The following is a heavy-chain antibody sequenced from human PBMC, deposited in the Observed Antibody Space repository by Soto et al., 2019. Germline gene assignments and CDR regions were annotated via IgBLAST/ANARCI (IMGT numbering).Heavy chain of an antibody. CDR1: GYSFATYG. D-gene: IGHD3-22*01. CDR3: ATEPIYYNDGSGYYPLGH. V-gene: IGHV1-18*04. CDR2: ISAHNGDT. J-gene: IGHJ4*02. Sequence: GASVKVSCKASGYSFATYGFSWVRQAPGQGLECVGWISAHNGDTHYSQKFQGRVTLTTDTSTNTGCMELRSLTSDDTAVYFCATEPIYYNDGSGYYPLGHWGQGTLVTVSS.